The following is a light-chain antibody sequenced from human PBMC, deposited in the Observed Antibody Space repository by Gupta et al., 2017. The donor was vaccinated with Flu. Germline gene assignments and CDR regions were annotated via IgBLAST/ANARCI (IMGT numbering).Light chain of an antibody. J-gene: IGLJ2*01. CDR1: NIGTTN. CDR2: RGI. Sequence: SSELTQPLSVSVALGQTARITCGGDNIGTTNVHWYQQKPGQAPVLVIYRGISRPSGVPDRFSGSVSEKKANLSISRAQAGDEADDYCQVWDSSTVICDGGTRLT. V-gene: IGLV3-9*01. CDR3: QVWDSSTVI.